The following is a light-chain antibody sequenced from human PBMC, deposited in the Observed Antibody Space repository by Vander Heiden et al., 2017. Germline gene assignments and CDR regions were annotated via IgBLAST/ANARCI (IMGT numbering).Light chain of an antibody. CDR1: QRVSTY. CDR2: DAS. CDR3: QQSYSIPPVT. V-gene: IGKV1-39*01. J-gene: IGKJ5*01. Sequence: DIQMTQSPSSLSASVGDRVSITCRASQRVSTYLKWYQQKGGKAPKLLIYDASTLQSGVPSRCSGSGSWTDFTLTISSLQPEDFATYYCQQSYSIPPVTFGQGTRLDMK.